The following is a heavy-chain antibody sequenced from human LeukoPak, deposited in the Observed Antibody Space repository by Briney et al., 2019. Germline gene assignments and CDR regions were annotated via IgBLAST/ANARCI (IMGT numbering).Heavy chain of an antibody. CDR2: IYYSGST. Sequence: SETLSLTCTVSGGSISSYYWSWIRQPPGKGLEWIGSIYYSGSTYYKPSLKSRVTISLDTSKNQFSLKLSSVTAADTAVYYCAQYYDSSNWGQGTLVTVSS. J-gene: IGHJ4*02. D-gene: IGHD3-22*01. CDR1: GGSISSYY. V-gene: IGHV4-59*04. CDR3: AQYYDSSN.